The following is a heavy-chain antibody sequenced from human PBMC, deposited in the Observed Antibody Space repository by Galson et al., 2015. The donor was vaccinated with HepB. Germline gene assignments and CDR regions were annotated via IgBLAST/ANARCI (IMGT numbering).Heavy chain of an antibody. CDR2: IIPFLGKA. V-gene: IGHV1-69*04. D-gene: IGHD2-2*01. Sequence: SVKVSCKASGGTFSTYAINWVRQAPGQGLEWMGRIIPFLGKANYAQELQGRVTITADKSTSTAYMELSSLRSEDTGIYYCTRDQCSSTSCYPHYYYGLDVWGQGTTVTVFS. J-gene: IGHJ6*02. CDR3: TRDQCSSTSCYPHYYYGLDV. CDR1: GGTFSTYA.